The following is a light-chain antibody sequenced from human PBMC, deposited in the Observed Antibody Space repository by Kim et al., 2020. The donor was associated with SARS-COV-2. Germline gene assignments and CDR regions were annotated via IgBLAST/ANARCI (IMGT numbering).Light chain of an antibody. CDR2: LGS. CDR1: QSRLHSNGYNC. J-gene: IGKJ2*03. CDR3: MQALQTPLG. Sequence: EPSSISCGSSQSRLHSNGYNCVEWYLQKPGQAPQLLIYLGSDRASGVPYRFSGSGSGTDFTLRISRVGAEDVGVYYCMQALQTPLGFGQGTKLEI. V-gene: IGKV2-28*01.